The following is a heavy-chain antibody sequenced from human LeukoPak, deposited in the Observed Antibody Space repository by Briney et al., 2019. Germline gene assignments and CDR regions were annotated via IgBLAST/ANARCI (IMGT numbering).Heavy chain of an antibody. CDR3: ARDREYCGGDCQYDAFDI. CDR1: GFTFSSYS. D-gene: IGHD2-21*02. V-gene: IGHV3-21*01. J-gene: IGHJ3*02. Sequence: PGGSLRLSCAASGFTFSSYSMNWVRQAPGKGLEWVSSISSSSSYIYYADSVKGRFTISRDNAKNSLYLQMNSLRAEDTAVYYCARDREYCGGDCQYDAFDIWGQGTMVTVSS. CDR2: ISSSSSYI.